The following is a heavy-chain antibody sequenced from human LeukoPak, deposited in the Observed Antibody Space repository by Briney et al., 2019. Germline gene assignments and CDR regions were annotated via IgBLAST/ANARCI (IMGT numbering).Heavy chain of an antibody. CDR2: IYTSGRT. Sequence: SETLSLTCNVSGASISSDYWSWIRQPPGKGLEWIGYIYTSGRTKYNPSLKSRVTISLHTSKKQFSLNLSSVTAADTAVYYCATQEGGAYSSWTFDNWGQGTLVTVSS. D-gene: IGHD6-6*01. CDR1: GASISSDY. CDR3: ATQEGGAYSSWTFDN. V-gene: IGHV4-4*09. J-gene: IGHJ4*02.